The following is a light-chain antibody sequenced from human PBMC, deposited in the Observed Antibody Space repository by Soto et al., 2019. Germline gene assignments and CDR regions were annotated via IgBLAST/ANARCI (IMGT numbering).Light chain of an antibody. CDR1: QSVSSC. CDR3: HQDHSCPPGT. Sequence: ERVLTQSPASLSLSPGERATLSCRASQSVSSCLAWYQQKPGQAPRRLISDASTRGTGIPARFSGSGSGTEFTLTISSLQSEDFALYYCHQDHSCPPGTFGHGTKVDIK. J-gene: IGKJ1*01. V-gene: IGKV3-15*01. CDR2: DAS.